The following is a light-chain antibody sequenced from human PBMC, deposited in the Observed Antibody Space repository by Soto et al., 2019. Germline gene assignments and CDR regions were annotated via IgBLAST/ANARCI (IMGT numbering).Light chain of an antibody. CDR2: GAS. CDR1: QSVTSNY. V-gene: IGKV3-20*01. J-gene: IGKJ1*01. CDR3: QQYNNWPRT. Sequence: EVVLTQSPGTLSLSPGERATLSCGASQSVTSNYLAWYQQKPGQAPRLLIFGASTRATGIPDRFSGSGSGTDFTLTISGLEPEDFAVYYCQQYNNWPRTFGQGTKVDIK.